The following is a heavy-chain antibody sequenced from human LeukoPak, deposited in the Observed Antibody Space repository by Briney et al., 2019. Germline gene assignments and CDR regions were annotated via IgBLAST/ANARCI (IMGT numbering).Heavy chain of an antibody. CDR2: IKHDESEK. V-gene: IGHV3-7*01. Sequence: GGSLRLSCAASGFTVSSNWMSWVRQAPGKGLEWVANIKHDESEKNYVDSVKGRFIISKDSTKNSLYLQMNSLRAEDTAVYYCTRDFYYDSSGPPDLWGQGTQVTVSS. J-gene: IGHJ5*02. CDR3: TRDFYYDSSGPPDL. D-gene: IGHD3-22*01. CDR1: GFTVSSNW.